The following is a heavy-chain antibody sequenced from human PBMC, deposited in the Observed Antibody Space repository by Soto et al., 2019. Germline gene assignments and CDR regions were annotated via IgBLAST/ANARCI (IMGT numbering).Heavy chain of an antibody. V-gene: IGHV3-23*01. J-gene: IGHJ4*02. Sequence: EVQLLESGGGLIQPGGSLRLSCEASGFTFSNYGMTWVRLAPGKGLEWVSTISGSGGRTFYADPVKGRFTISRDNSKNTLDLQMNSLRSEDTAVYYCAKEMIASTLADFFDHWGQGTLVTVSS. CDR1: GFTFSNYG. D-gene: IGHD2-21*01. CDR3: AKEMIASTLADFFDH. CDR2: ISGSGGRT.